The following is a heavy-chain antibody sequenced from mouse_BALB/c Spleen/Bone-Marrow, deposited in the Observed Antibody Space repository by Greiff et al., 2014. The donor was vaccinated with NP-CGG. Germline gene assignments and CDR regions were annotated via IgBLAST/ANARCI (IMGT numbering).Heavy chain of an antibody. J-gene: IGHJ4*01. CDR2: IWGDGST. CDR1: GFSLTGYG. CDR3: AGDEEGAGTGLYAMDY. V-gene: IGHV2-6-7*01. Sequence: QVQLKDSGPGLVAPSQSLSITCTVSGFSLTGYGVYWIRQPPGKGLEWLGMIWGDGSTDYNSVLKSRLTISKDNSKSQVFLKMNSLQTDDTARYYCAGDEEGAGTGLYAMDYWGQGTSVTVSS. D-gene: IGHD4-1*01.